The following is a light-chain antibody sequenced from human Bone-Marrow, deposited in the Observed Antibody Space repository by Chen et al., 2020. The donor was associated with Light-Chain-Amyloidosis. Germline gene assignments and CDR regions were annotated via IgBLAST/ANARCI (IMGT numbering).Light chain of an antibody. Sequence: NFMLTQPHSVSESPGKTVIISCTRSSGSIATNYVQWYQQRPGSSPTTVIYEDDQRPSGVPYRFSGDIDRSSNSASLTISGLKTEDEAAYYCQSYQGSSQGVFGGGTKLTVL. CDR1: SGSIATNY. J-gene: IGLJ3*02. CDR2: EDD. CDR3: QSYQGSSQGV. V-gene: IGLV6-57*01.